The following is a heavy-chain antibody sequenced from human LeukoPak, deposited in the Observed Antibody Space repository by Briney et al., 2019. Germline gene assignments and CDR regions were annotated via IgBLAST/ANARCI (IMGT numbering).Heavy chain of an antibody. CDR3: TRDRGSSTLGDY. Sequence: PGGSLRLSCTVSGFTFGDYAINWVRQAPGKGLEWVGFIRSKAFGETAEYAASVKGRFTISRDDSKSIAYLQMNSLKTGDTAVYYCTRDRGSSTLGDYWGQGTLVTVSS. J-gene: IGHJ4*02. D-gene: IGHD7-27*01. CDR1: GFTFGDYA. V-gene: IGHV3-49*04. CDR2: IRSKAFGETA.